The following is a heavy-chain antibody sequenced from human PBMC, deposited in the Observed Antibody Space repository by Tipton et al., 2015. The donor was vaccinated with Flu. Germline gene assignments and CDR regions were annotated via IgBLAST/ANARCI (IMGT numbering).Heavy chain of an antibody. CDR2: TYYRSKWYN. D-gene: IGHD2-15*01. J-gene: IGHJ4*02. V-gene: IGHV6-1*01. Sequence: TLSLTCAVSGDSVSSNSAAWNWIRLSPSRGLEWLGRTYYRSKWYNDYAVSVKSRISINPDTSKNQFSLQLSSVSPDDTAVYYCAREGSRGALYYWGQGTLVTVSS. CDR3: AREGSRGALYY. CDR1: GDSVSSNSAA.